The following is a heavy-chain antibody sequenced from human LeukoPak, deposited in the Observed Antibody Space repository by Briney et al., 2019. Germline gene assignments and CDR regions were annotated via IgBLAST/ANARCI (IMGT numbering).Heavy chain of an antibody. CDR3: ARVRGSYSVDY. CDR2: ISSSSGTTT. D-gene: IGHD1-26*01. J-gene: IGHJ4*02. Sequence: GGSLRLSCAASGFTFSDYYMSWIRQAPRKGLEWVSYISSSSGTTTHYADSVKGRFTISRDNAKNSLHLQMNSLRAEDTAVYYCARVRGSYSVDYWGQGTLVTVSS. V-gene: IGHV3-11*04. CDR1: GFTFSDYY.